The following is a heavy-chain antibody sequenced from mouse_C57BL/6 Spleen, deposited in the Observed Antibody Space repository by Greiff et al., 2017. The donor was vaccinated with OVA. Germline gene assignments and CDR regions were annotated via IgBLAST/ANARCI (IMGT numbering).Heavy chain of an antibody. CDR2: INPNNGGT. Sequence: EVQLQQSGPELVKPGASVKISCKASGYTFTDYYMNWVKQSHGKSLEWIGDINPNNGGTSYNQKFKGKATLTVDKSSSTAYMELRSLTSEDSAVYYCARRGEDFGGFAYWGQGTLVTVSA. V-gene: IGHV1-26*01. CDR1: GYTFTDYY. CDR3: ARRGEDFGGFAY. J-gene: IGHJ3*01.